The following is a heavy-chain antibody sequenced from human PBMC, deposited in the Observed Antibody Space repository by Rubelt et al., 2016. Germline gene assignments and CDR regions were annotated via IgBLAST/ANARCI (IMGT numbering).Heavy chain of an antibody. V-gene: IGHV4-34*01. Sequence: QVQLQQWGAGLLKPSETLSLTCAVYGGSLSGYYWSWIRQPPGKGLEWIGEINHSGSTNYNPSLKSRVTISVDTSKNQFSLKLSSGTAADTAVYYCARGRNPDYWGQGTLVTVSS. CDR1: GGSLSGYY. J-gene: IGHJ4*02. CDR2: INHSGST. CDR3: ARGRNPDY. D-gene: IGHD1-14*01.